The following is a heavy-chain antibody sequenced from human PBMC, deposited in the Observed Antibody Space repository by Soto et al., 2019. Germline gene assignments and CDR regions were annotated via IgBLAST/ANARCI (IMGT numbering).Heavy chain of an antibody. CDR1: GGSISSGDYY. CDR3: ARVDNWSDLTYFYDGMDV. D-gene: IGHD1-1*01. Sequence: QVQLQESGPGLVKPSQTLSLTCTVSGGSISSGDYYWSWIRQPPGKGLEWIGYIYYSGSTYYNPSLKSRVTISVDPSKNQASLKLSSLTAADTAVYYCARVDNWSDLTYFYDGMDVWGQWTTVTVSS. CDR2: IYYSGST. V-gene: IGHV4-30-4*01. J-gene: IGHJ6*02.